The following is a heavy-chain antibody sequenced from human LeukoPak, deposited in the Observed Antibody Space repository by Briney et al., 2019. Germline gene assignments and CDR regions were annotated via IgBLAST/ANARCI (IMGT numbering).Heavy chain of an antibody. J-gene: IGHJ4*02. Sequence: SETLSLTCTVSGDSINSRSYYWGWIRQPPGKGLEWIGEINHSGSTNYNPSLKSRVTISVDTSKNQFSLKLSSVTAADTAVYYCARAPGIAAAGSWGQGTLVTVSS. CDR2: INHSGST. CDR1: GDSINSRSYY. CDR3: ARAPGIAAAGS. D-gene: IGHD6-13*01. V-gene: IGHV4-39*07.